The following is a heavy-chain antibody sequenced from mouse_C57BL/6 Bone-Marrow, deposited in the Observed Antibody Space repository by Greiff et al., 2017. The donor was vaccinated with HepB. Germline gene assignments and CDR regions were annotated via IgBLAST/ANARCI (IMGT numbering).Heavy chain of an antibody. D-gene: IGHD3-2*02. CDR2: INPNNGGT. V-gene: IGHV1-26*01. Sequence: EVQLQQSGPELVKPGASVKISCKASGYTFTDYYMNWVKQSHGKSLEWIGDINPNNGGTSYNQKFKGKATLTVDKSSSTAYMELRSLTSEDSAVYYCARLGDAQAIFFDYWGQGTTLTVSS. CDR3: ARLGDAQAIFFDY. J-gene: IGHJ2*01. CDR1: GYTFTDYY.